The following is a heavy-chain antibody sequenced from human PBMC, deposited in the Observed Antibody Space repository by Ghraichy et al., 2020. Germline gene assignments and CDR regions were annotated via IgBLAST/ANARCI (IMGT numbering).Heavy chain of an antibody. Sequence: SQTLSLTCAVSGGAISSSAYSWTWVRQPPEKGLEWIAYVYYDGSTYYNPSLKSRVTISLDNSKNQFSLELTSVTAADTAVYYCARALNVVGFDYWGQGTLVTVSS. CDR2: VYYDGST. D-gene: IGHD3-10*01. J-gene: IGHJ4*02. CDR1: GGAISSSAYS. V-gene: IGHV4-30-2*01. CDR3: ARALNVVGFDY.